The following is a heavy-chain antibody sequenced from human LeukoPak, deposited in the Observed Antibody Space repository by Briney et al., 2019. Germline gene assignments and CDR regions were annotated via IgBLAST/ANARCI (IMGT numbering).Heavy chain of an antibody. J-gene: IGHJ4*02. Sequence: GGSLRHSCAASGFTFSSYSMDWVRQAPGKGLEWVSSTSSSSSYLYYADSVKGRFTISRDNAKNSLYLQMNSLRAEDTAVYYCARAPSSLALNDYWGQGTLVTVSS. D-gene: IGHD6-6*01. CDR3: ARAPSSLALNDY. CDR1: GFTFSSYS. V-gene: IGHV3-21*01. CDR2: TSSSSSYL.